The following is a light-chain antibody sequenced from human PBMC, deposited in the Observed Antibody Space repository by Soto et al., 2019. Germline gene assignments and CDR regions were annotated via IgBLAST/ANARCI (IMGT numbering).Light chain of an antibody. CDR1: QSVSTN. CDR2: VAS. Sequence: DTVMTQSPATLSVSPGERASLSCRASQSVSTNLAWYQQKPGQAPRLLIYVASTRATGIPVRFSGSGSGTEFTLTISSLQSEDSAVYYCKQHNHWPPYTFGQGTRLEIK. V-gene: IGKV3-15*01. CDR3: KQHNHWPPYT. J-gene: IGKJ2*01.